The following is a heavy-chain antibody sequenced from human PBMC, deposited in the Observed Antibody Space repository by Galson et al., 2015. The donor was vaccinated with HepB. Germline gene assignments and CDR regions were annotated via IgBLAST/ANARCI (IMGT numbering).Heavy chain of an antibody. Sequence: SLRLSCAASGFTLDHYAMHWVRQPPGKGLEWVSSIPSSDPYKYYADSVRGRFTISRDNTENSVFLQMNSLRVDDTAVYYCARVSTMTSRDYYMDVWGKGTTVIVS. V-gene: IGHV3-21*06. CDR1: GFTLDHYA. CDR3: ARVSTMTSRDYYMDV. J-gene: IGHJ6*03. D-gene: IGHD3-3*01. CDR2: IPSSDPYK.